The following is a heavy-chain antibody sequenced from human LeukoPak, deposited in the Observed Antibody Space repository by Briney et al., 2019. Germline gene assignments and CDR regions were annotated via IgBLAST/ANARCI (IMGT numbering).Heavy chain of an antibody. CDR2: ISWDGGST. CDR1: GFTFDDYA. CDR3: AKDMSSIAVAIDY. Sequence: GGSLRLSYAASGFTFDDYAMHWVRQAPGKGLEWVSLISWDGGSTYYADSVKGRFTISRDNSKNSLYLQMNSLRAEDTALYYCAKDMSSIAVAIDYWGQGTLVTVSS. J-gene: IGHJ4*02. V-gene: IGHV3-43D*04. D-gene: IGHD6-19*01.